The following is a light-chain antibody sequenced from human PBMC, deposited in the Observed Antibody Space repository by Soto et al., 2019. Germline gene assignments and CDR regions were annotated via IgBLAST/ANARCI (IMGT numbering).Light chain of an antibody. Sequence: QSVLTQPASVSGSLGQSITISCTGTSSDVGSYDLVSWYQQHPGKAPKLIIYEGSKRPSGVSNRFSGSKSGNTASLTISGLQAEDEGDYYCCSYVASSTYVFGTGTEVTVL. J-gene: IGLJ1*01. CDR1: SSDVGSYDL. CDR3: CSYVASSTYV. CDR2: EGS. V-gene: IGLV2-23*01.